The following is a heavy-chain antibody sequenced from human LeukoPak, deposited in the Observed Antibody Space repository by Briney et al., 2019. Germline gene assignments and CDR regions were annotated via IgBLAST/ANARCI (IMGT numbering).Heavy chain of an antibody. CDR2: INTDGTST. Sequence: PGGSLRLSCAASGFTFTSYWMHWVRQAPGKGLVWVSRINTDGTSTSYADSVEGRFTISRDNAKNTVYLQMNSLRVEDTAVFYCARNIPGSYYFDYWGQGTLVTVSS. CDR1: GFTFTSYW. D-gene: IGHD3-10*01. V-gene: IGHV3-74*01. J-gene: IGHJ4*02. CDR3: ARNIPGSYYFDY.